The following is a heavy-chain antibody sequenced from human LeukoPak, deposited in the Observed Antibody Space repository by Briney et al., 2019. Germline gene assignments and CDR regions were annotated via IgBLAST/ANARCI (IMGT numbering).Heavy chain of an antibody. Sequence: GGSLRLSCAASGFTFSSYAMSWVRQAPGKGLEWVSAISGSGGSTYYADSVKGRFTISRDNAKNSLFLQMNTLRAEDTAVYYCATTREYSSSWCFDYWGQGTLVTVSS. D-gene: IGHD6-13*01. CDR2: ISGSGGST. CDR1: GFTFSSYA. CDR3: ATTREYSSSWCFDY. V-gene: IGHV3-23*01. J-gene: IGHJ4*02.